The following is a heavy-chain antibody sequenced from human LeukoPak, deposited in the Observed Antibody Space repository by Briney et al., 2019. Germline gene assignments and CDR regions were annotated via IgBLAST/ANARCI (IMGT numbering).Heavy chain of an antibody. CDR1: GFTFSTYE. CDR3: ARDLGGERTAEF. CDR2: ISSSGSTI. Sequence: GGSLRLSCTASGFTFSTYEMNWVRQAPGKGLEWISYISSSGSTIYYADSVKGRFTISRDNSKNTLYLQMDSLRVEDTAVYYCARDLGGERTAEFGGQGTLVTVSS. D-gene: IGHD2-21*01. J-gene: IGHJ4*02. V-gene: IGHV3-48*03.